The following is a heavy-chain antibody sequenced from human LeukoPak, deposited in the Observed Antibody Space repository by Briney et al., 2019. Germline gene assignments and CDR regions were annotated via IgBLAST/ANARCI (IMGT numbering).Heavy chain of an antibody. D-gene: IGHD3-9*01. V-gene: IGHV3-23*01. Sequence: PGGSLRLSSAASGFTFSSYAMSWVRLAAGKGLEWVSAISGSGGSTYYADSVKGRFTISRDNSKNTLYLQMNSLRAEDTAVYYCAKMGTRLRYLDWSQMPAYYYYYMAVWGKGTTVTVSS. CDR2: ISGSGGST. CDR1: GFTFSSYA. CDR3: AKMGTRLRYLDWSQMPAYYYYYMAV. J-gene: IGHJ6*03.